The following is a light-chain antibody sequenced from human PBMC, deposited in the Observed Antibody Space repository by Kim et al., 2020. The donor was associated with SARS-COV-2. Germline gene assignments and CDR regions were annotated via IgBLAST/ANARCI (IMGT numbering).Light chain of an antibody. Sequence: QSVLTQPPSASGTPGQRVTIPCSGSSSNIGSNTVNWYQQLPGTAPKLLIYSNNQRPSGVPDRFSGSKSGTSASLAISELQPQDEADYYCAAWVDSLRGFGTGSTVTVL. CDR3: AAWVDSLRG. V-gene: IGLV1-44*01. CDR1: SSNIGSNT. J-gene: IGLJ1*01. CDR2: SNN.